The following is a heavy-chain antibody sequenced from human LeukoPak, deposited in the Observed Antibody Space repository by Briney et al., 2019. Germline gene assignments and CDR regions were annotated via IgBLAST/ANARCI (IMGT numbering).Heavy chain of an antibody. CDR1: GGSFSGYY. Sequence: PSETLSLTCAVYGGSFSGYYWSWIRQPPGKGLEWIGEINHSGSTNYNPSLKSRVTISVDTSKNQFSLKLSSVTAADTAVYYCARRRTDYSNYRFDYWGQGTLVTVSS. V-gene: IGHV4-34*01. CDR2: INHSGST. CDR3: ARRRTDYSNYRFDY. D-gene: IGHD4-11*01. J-gene: IGHJ4*02.